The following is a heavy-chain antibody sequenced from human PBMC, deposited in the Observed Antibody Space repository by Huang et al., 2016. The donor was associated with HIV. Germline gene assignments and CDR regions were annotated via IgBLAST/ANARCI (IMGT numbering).Heavy chain of an antibody. CDR3: ARDKHDFWSGYSRSYYFDY. Sequence: QVQLQESGPGLMKPSETLSLTCSVSGGSISSHYWNWIRQPPGKGLEWIGSIYHSGSDNYNPSLKSRVTISVDTSKNQFSLKLRSVTAADTAVYFCARDKHDFWSGYSRSYYFDYWGQGTLVTVSS. V-gene: IGHV4-59*11. CDR2: IYHSGSD. CDR1: GGSISSHY. D-gene: IGHD3-3*01. J-gene: IGHJ4*02.